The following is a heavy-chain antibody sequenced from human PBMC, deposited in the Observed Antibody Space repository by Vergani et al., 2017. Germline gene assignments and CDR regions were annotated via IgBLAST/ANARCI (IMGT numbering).Heavy chain of an antibody. D-gene: IGHD6-6*01. Sequence: QVQLVQSGAEVKKPGASVKVSCKASGYTFTGYYMHWVRQAPGQGLEWMGWINPNSGGTKYAQKFQGRVTMTRDTSISTAYMELSRLRSDDTAVYYCARERVAARGWFDPWGQGTLVTVSS. CDR2: INPNSGGT. CDR3: ARERVAARGWFDP. CDR1: GYTFTGYY. J-gene: IGHJ5*02. V-gene: IGHV1-2*02.